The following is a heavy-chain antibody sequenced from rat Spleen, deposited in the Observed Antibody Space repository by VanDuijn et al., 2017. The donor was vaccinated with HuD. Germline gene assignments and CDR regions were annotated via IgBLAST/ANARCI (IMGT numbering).Heavy chain of an antibody. CDR3: TRGVYYGLDYFDY. J-gene: IGHJ2*01. V-gene: IGHV2-1*01. D-gene: IGHD1-6*01. CDR1: GFSLISNT. CDR2: IWGDGST. Sequence: QVQLKESGPGLVQPSQTLSLTCTVSGFSLISNTVHWVRQPPGKGLEWMGGIWGDGSTDYNSALKSRLSISRDTSKSQVFLKINSLQTEDTAIYYCTRGVYYGLDYFDYWGQGVMVTVSS.